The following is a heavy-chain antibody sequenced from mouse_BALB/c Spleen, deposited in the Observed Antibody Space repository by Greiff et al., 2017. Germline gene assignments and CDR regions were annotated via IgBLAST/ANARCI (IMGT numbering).Heavy chain of an antibody. Sequence: VQLQQPGAELVKPGASVKLSCKASGYTFTSYWMHWVKQRPGQGLEWIGEINPSNGRTNYNEKFKSKATLTVDKSSSTAYMQLSSLTSEDSAVYYCASDGYYERYYAMDYWGQGTSVTVSS. D-gene: IGHD2-3*01. CDR3: ASDGYYERYYAMDY. CDR1: GYTFTSYW. J-gene: IGHJ4*01. CDR2: INPSNGRT. V-gene: IGHV1S81*02.